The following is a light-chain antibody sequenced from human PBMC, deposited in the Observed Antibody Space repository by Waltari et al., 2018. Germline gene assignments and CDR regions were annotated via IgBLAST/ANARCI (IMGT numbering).Light chain of an antibody. Sequence: DIVMTQSPLYLPVTPGEPASISCRSSQSLLHSNGYNYLDWYLPKPGQSPQLLIYLGFNRASGVPDRFSGSVSGTDFTLKISRVEAEDVGVYYCMQALQTPRFFGPGTKVDIK. CDR1: QSLLHSNGYNY. V-gene: IGKV2-28*01. J-gene: IGKJ3*01. CDR2: LGF. CDR3: MQALQTPRF.